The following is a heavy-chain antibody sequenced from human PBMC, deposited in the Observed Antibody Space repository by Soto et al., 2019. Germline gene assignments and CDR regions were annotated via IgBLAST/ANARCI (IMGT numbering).Heavy chain of an antibody. CDR1: GFTFSSSS. J-gene: IGHJ4*02. V-gene: IGHV3-48*01. D-gene: IGHD2-2*01. CDR2: ISSSTSTI. Sequence: PGGSLRLSCVASGFTFSSSSMNWVRQAPGKGLEWVSYISSSTSTIYYADSVKGRFTISRDNAKNSLYLQMNSLRAEDTAVYYCARGYCSSTNCPPLWGQGTLVTVSS. CDR3: ARGYCSSTNCPPL.